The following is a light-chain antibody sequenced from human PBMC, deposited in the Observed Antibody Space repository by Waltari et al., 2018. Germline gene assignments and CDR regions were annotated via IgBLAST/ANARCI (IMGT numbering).Light chain of an antibody. J-gene: IGLJ3*02. V-gene: IGLV1-47*01. CDR2: RNN. Sequence: QSVLTQPPSASGTPGQRVPISCSGRSSNIGSNYVYWYQPVPGAAPKLLIYRNNQRPSGVPDRFSGPKSGTSASLAISGLRSEDEADYYCAAWDDSLSRWLLGGGTKLTVL. CDR1: SSNIGSNY. CDR3: AAWDDSLSRWL.